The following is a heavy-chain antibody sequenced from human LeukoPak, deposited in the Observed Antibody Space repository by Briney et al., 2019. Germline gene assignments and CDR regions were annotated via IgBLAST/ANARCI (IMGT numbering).Heavy chain of an antibody. CDR2: ISYTGTYI. CDR1: AFSLNAYN. CDR3: ARVAYSRYFQH. D-gene: IGHD6-13*01. Sequence: GGSLRLSCPASAFSLNAYNMNWVRQAPGRGLEWVSSISYTGTYIYYADSVKGRFTISRDNAKDTLYLQMISLRAEDTAVYYCARVAYSRYFQHWGQGTLVTVSS. J-gene: IGHJ1*01. V-gene: IGHV3-21*01.